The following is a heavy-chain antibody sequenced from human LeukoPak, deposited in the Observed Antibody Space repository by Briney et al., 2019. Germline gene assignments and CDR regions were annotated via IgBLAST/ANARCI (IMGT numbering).Heavy chain of an antibody. CDR2: MNPNSGNT. D-gene: IGHD2-15*01. CDR3: AKGRVGGLRRRYYFDY. Sequence: ASVKVSCKASGYTFTSYDINWVRQATGQGLEWMGWMNPNSGNTGYAQKFQGRVTMTRNTSISTAYMELSSLRSEDTAVYYCAKGRVGGLRRRYYFDYWGKGTLVTVSS. J-gene: IGHJ4*02. CDR1: GYTFTSYD. V-gene: IGHV1-8*01.